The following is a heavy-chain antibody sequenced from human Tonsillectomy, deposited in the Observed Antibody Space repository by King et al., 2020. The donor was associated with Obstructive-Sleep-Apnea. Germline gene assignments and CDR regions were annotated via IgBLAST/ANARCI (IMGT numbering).Heavy chain of an antibody. CDR3: ARESSPTMIVVDLYFFDY. CDR1: GFTFSDYY. J-gene: IGHJ4*02. Sequence: VQLVESGGGLVKPGGSLRLSCAASGFTFSDYYMSWIRQAPGKGLEWVSYISSSGSTIYYADSVKGRFTISRDNAKNSLNLQMNSLRAEDTAVYYCARESSPTMIVVDLYFFDYWGQGTLVTVSS. D-gene: IGHD3-22*01. V-gene: IGHV3-11*01. CDR2: ISSSGSTI.